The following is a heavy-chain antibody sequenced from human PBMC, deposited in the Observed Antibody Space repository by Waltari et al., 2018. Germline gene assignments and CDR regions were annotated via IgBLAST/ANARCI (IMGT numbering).Heavy chain of an antibody. CDR1: GLTFSDSA. J-gene: IGHJ4*02. Sequence: EVQLVESGGGLVQPGGSLKLSCAASGLTFSDSAMHCVRQASGKGLEWVGRIRSKANNYATAYAASVKGRFTISRDDSKNTAYLQMNSLRIEDTAVYYCTRYGDYSSSSGYWGQGTLVTVSS. D-gene: IGHD6-6*01. CDR2: IRSKANNYAT. CDR3: TRYGDYSSSSGY. V-gene: IGHV3-73*02.